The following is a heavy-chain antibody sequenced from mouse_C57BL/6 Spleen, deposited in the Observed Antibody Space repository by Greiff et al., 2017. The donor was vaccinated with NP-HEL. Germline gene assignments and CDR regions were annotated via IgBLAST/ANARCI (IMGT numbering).Heavy chain of an antibody. CDR1: GYTFTSYW. D-gene: IGHD1-1*01. J-gene: IGHJ2*01. CDR2: IHPNSGST. Sequence: QVQLPQPGAELVKPGASVKLSCKASGYTFTSYWMPWVKQRPGQGLEWIGMIHPNSGSTNYNEKFKSKATLTVDKSSSTAYRQLSSLTSEDSAVYYCAPITTVVARDYWGQGTTLTVSS. CDR3: APITTVVARDY. V-gene: IGHV1-64*01.